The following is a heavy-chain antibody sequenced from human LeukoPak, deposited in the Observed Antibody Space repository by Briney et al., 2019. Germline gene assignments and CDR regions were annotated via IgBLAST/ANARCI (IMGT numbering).Heavy chain of an antibody. CDR2: IKSTAHGGTT. V-gene: IGHV3-15*01. Sequence: PGGSQRLSCAASGFTFSNAYMSWVRQAPGKGLEWVGRIKSTAHGGTTEYAAPVKGRFTISRDDSGNTLFLQMNSLQTEDAALYYCATYSSSYYYFGYWGQGTLLTVSS. J-gene: IGHJ4*02. CDR1: GFTFSNAY. CDR3: ATYSSSYYYFGY. D-gene: IGHD6-13*01.